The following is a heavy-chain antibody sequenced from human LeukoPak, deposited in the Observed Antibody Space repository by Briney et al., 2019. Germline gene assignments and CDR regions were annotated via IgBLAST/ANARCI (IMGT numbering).Heavy chain of an antibody. D-gene: IGHD3-10*01. J-gene: IGHJ6*03. CDR2: ISDRSSTI. CDR1: GFTFTEYS. Sequence: PGGSLRLSCAASGFTFTEYSIIWVRQAPGKGLEWVSFISDISDRSSTIHYADSVKGRFTISRDNAERSVYLQMNSLRGDDTAVYYCARVRGPTLKTCYMDVWGTGTTVTVSS. V-gene: IGHV3-48*04. CDR3: ARVRGPTLKTCYMDV.